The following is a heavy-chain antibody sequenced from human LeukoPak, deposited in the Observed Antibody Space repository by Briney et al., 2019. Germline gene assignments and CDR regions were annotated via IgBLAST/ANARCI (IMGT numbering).Heavy chain of an antibody. J-gene: IGHJ4*02. CDR2: IYYSGST. CDR1: GGSISSYY. V-gene: IGHV4-59*12. CDR3: ARGLDMNTAMAY. D-gene: IGHD5-18*01. Sequence: SETLSLTCTVSGGSISSYYWSWIRQPPGKGLEWIGYIYYSGSTNYNPSLKSRVTISVDTSKNQFSLKLSSVTAADTAVYYCARGLDMNTAMAYWGQGTLVTVSS.